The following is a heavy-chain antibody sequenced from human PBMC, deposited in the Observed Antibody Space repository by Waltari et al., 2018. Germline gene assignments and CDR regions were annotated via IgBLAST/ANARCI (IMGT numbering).Heavy chain of an antibody. Sequence: QLQLQESGPGLVKPSETLSLTCTVSGGSISSTSYYWGWIRPPPGKGLEWIGSFYYGGKTYYNPSLQSRITISVDTSKNQFSLKLNSVTAADTAVYYCARPCCVGGGALLSLDLWGQGTPGHRLL. CDR1: GGSISSTSYY. D-gene: IGHD3-16*01. CDR3: ARPCCVGGGALLSLDL. CDR2: FYYGGKT. V-gene: IGHV4-39*01. J-gene: IGHJ5*02.